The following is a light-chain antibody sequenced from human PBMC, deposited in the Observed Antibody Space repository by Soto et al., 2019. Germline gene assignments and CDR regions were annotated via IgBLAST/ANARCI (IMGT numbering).Light chain of an antibody. CDR3: QNYNSSPS. J-gene: IGKJ3*01. Sequence: DIQMTQSPSSLSASVGDRVTITCRASQGISNYLAWYQQKPGKVPTILIYAASTLQSGVPSRFSGSGSGSDFTLTICSLQPEDVAKYYGQNYNSSPSFGPGTKVDIK. CDR1: QGISNY. V-gene: IGKV1-27*01. CDR2: AAS.